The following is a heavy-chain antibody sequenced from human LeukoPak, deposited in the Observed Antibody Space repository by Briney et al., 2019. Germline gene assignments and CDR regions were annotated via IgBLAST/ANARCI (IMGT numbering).Heavy chain of an antibody. CDR2: IIPIFGTA. Sequence: GASVKVSCKASGGTFSSYAISWVRQAPGQGLEWMGGIIPIFGTANYAQKFQGRVTITADESTSTAYMELSSLRSEDTAVYYCARVNRVHFEYSIPQIPYYFDYWGQGTLVTVSS. V-gene: IGHV1-69*13. CDR1: GGTFSSYA. J-gene: IGHJ4*02. D-gene: IGHD6-6*01. CDR3: ARVNRVHFEYSIPQIPYYFDY.